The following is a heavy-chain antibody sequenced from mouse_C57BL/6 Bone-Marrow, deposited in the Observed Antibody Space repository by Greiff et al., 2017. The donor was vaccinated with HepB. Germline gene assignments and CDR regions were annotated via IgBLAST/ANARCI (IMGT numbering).Heavy chain of an antibody. CDR1: GFTFSDYG. CDR2: ISSGSSTI. V-gene: IGHV5-17*01. CDR3: ARYYYGSSSSDY. Sequence: DVKLVESGGGLVKPGGSLKLSCAASGFTFSDYGMHWVRQAPEKGLEWVAYISSGSSTIYYADTVKGRFTISRDNAKNTLFLQMTSLRSEDTAMYYCARYYYGSSSSDYWGQGTTLTVSS. J-gene: IGHJ2*01. D-gene: IGHD1-1*01.